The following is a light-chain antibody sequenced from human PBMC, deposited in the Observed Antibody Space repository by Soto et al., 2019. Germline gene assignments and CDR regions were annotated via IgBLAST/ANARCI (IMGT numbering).Light chain of an antibody. CDR2: DVS. J-gene: IGKJ5*01. CDR1: QDIRGA. V-gene: IGKV1-13*02. CDR3: QQFNSYPIT. Sequence: AIQLTQSPSSLSAAVGDRVTITCRASQDIRGALAWYQQKPGKAPKILIYDVSTLESGVPSRFSGSSSGTDFTLTLSSRQPVDFATYYCQQFNSYPITFGQGTRLEIK.